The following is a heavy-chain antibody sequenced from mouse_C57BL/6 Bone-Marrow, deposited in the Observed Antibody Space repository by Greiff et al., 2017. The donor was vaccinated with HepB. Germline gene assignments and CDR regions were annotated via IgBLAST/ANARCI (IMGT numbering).Heavy chain of an antibody. CDR1: GFTFSSYG. Sequence: EVQRVESGGDLVKPGGSLKLSCAASGFTFSSYGMSWVRQTPDKRLEWVATISSGGSYTYYPDSVKGRFTISRDNAKNTLYLQMSSLKSEDTAMYYCARQDGYYGYFDVWGTGTTVTVSS. CDR3: ARQDGYYGYFDV. V-gene: IGHV5-6*01. D-gene: IGHD2-3*01. J-gene: IGHJ1*03. CDR2: ISSGGSYT.